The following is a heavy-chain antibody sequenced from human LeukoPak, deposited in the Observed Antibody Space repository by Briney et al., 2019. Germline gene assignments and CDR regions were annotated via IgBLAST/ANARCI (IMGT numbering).Heavy chain of an antibody. J-gene: IGHJ4*02. CDR2: IKEDGSEK. CDR3: ARGRITMF. CDR1: GFTFSSYW. V-gene: IGHV3-7*01. D-gene: IGHD3-10*02. Sequence: GGSLRLSCAASGFTFSSYWMSWARQAPGKGLEWVANIKEDGSEKYYVDSVKGRFTISRDNAKNSLYLQLNSLRAEDTAFYYCARGRITMFWGQGILVTVSS.